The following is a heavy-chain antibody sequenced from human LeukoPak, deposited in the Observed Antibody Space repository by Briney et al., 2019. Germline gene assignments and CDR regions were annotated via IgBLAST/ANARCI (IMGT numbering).Heavy chain of an antibody. CDR2: IYPGDSDT. V-gene: IGHV5-51*01. CDR1: GYSFTTSW. CDR3: ATKAYSYSHSFDC. D-gene: IGHD5-18*01. J-gene: IGHJ4*02. Sequence: GESLKTSCKGSGYSFTTSWIGWVRQMPGKGLEWMGIIYPGDSDTTYSPSFQGQVTISADKSISTAYLQWSSLKASDTATYYCATKAYSYSHSFDCWGQGTLVTVSS.